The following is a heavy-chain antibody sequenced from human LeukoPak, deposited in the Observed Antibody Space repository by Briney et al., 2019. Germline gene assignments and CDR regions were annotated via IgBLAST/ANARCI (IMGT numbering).Heavy chain of an antibody. CDR3: AAIGAHSFDY. Sequence: ASVKVSCKASGYTFTSYAMNWVRQAPGHGLEWMGWINTNTGNPTYAQGFTGRFVFSLDTSVSTAYLHINTLKPEDTAVYYCAAIGAHSFDYWGQGTLVTVSS. CDR2: INTNTGNP. V-gene: IGHV7-4-1*02. D-gene: IGHD3-10*01. CDR1: GYTFTSYA. J-gene: IGHJ4*02.